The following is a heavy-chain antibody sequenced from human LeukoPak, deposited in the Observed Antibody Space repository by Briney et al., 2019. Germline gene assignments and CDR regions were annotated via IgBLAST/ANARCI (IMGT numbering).Heavy chain of an antibody. CDR1: GDSVSSYY. CDR3: ARDYAFDI. CDR2: IYYIGRT. Sequence: SETLSLTCTVSGDSVSSYYWSWIRQPPGKGLEWIGYIYYIGRTNYNPSLKSRVTISVGTAKNQFSLKLSSVTAADTAVYYCARDYAFDIWGQGTMVTVSS. V-gene: IGHV4-59*02. J-gene: IGHJ3*02.